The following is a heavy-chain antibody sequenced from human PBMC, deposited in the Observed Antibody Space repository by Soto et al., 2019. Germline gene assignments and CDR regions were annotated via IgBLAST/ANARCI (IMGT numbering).Heavy chain of an antibody. Sequence: QVPLQQWGAGLLKPSETLSLTCAVYGGSFSGYYWSWIRQPPGKGLEWIGEINHSGSTNYNPSLKSRVTISVDTSKNQFSLELSSVPAADTAVYYCARVVVAAAGDAFDIWGQGRMVTVSS. CDR3: ARVVVAAAGDAFDI. J-gene: IGHJ3*02. CDR1: GGSFSGYY. CDR2: INHSGST. D-gene: IGHD6-13*01. V-gene: IGHV4-34*01.